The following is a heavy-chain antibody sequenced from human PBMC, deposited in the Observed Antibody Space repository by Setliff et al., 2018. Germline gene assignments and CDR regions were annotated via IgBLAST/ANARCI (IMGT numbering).Heavy chain of an antibody. V-gene: IGHV1-46*01. J-gene: IGHJ4*02. Sequence: GASVKVSCKASGHTFTSYFMQWVRQAPGQGLEWMGMINPSGGYTIYAQKFQGRVTMTRDTSTSTVYLELSSLRSEDTAAYYCARGLIVLPGPSGDMGYFDYWGPGTVVTVSS. CDR3: ARGLIVLPGPSGDMGYFDY. D-gene: IGHD2-8*01. CDR1: GHTFTSYF. CDR2: INPSGGYT.